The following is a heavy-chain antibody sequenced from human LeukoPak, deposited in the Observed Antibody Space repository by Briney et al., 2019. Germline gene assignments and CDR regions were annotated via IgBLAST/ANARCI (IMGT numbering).Heavy chain of an antibody. V-gene: IGHV1-69*05. CDR2: IIPIFGTA. CDR1: GGTFSSYA. CDR3: ARGDCSGGSCYSIHDYYYYYYMDV. D-gene: IGHD2-15*01. J-gene: IGHJ6*03. Sequence: GASVKVSCKASGGTFSSYAISWVRQAPGQGLEWVGRIIPIFGTANYAQKFQGRVTITTDESTSTAYMELSSLRSEDTAVYYCARGDCSGGSCYSIHDYYYYYYMDVWGKGTTVTVSS.